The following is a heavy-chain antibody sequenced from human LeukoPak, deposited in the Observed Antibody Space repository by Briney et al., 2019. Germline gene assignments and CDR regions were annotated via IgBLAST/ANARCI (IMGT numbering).Heavy chain of an antibody. D-gene: IGHD6-19*01. Sequence: GGSLRLSCAASGFTFDDYAMHWVRQAPGKGLEWVSGISWNSGSIGYADSVKGRFTISRDNAKNSLYLQMNSLRAEDTALYYCAKAPSGRQWLVPYYFDYWGQGTLVTVSS. CDR3: AKAPSGRQWLVPYYFDY. V-gene: IGHV3-9*01. J-gene: IGHJ4*02. CDR2: ISWNSGSI. CDR1: GFTFDDYA.